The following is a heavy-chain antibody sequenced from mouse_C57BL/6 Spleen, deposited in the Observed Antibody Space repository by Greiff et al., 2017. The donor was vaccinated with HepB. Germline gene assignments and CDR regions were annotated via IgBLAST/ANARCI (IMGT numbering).Heavy chain of an antibody. V-gene: IGHV6-3*01. J-gene: IGHJ1*03. Sequence: DVQLVESGGGLVQPGGSMKLSCVASGFTFSNYWMNWVRQSPEKGLEWVAQIRLKSDNYATHYAESVKGRFTISRDDSKSSVYLQMNNLRAEDTGIYYCTASGTWYFDVWGTGTTVTVSS. CDR3: TASGTWYFDV. CDR1: GFTFSNYW. CDR2: IRLKSDNYAT. D-gene: IGHD4-1*01.